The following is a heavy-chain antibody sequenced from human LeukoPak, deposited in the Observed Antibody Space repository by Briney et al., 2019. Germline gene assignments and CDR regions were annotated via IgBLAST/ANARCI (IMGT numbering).Heavy chain of an antibody. CDR2: VYHSGST. J-gene: IGHJ4*02. Sequence: SETLSLTCAVSGDSISNSYLWTWVRQPPGKGLEWIGEVYHSGSTNYNPSLKSRVTISVDKPNNQLSLRLSSVTAADTAVYYCARDLPGSGVNCDQWGQGTLVTVSS. CDR1: GDSISNSYL. D-gene: IGHD3-10*01. V-gene: IGHV4-4*02. CDR3: ARDLPGSGVNCDQ.